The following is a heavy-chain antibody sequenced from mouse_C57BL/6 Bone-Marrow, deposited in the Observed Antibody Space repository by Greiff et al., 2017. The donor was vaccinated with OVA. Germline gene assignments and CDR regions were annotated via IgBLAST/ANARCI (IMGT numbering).Heavy chain of an antibody. V-gene: IGHV5-6*01. Sequence: EVQLVESGGDLVKPGGSLKLSCAASGFTFSSYGMSWVRQTPDKRLEWVATISSGGSYTYYPDSVKGRFTISRDNAKNNLYLQMSSLKSEDTAMYYRARRYYDGYYVGFAYGGQGTLVTVSA. CDR2: ISSGGSYT. CDR1: GFTFSSYG. J-gene: IGHJ3*01. CDR3: ARRYYDGYYVGFAY. D-gene: IGHD2-3*01.